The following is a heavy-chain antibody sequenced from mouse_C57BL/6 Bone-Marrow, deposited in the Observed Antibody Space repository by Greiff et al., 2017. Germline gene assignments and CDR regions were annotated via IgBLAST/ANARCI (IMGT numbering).Heavy chain of an antibody. D-gene: IGHD1-1*01. CDR2: IYPRSGNT. V-gene: IGHV1-81*01. Sequence: QVQLQQSGAELARPGASVKLSCKASGYTFTSYGISWVKQRTGQGLEWIGEIYPRSGNTYYNEKFKGKATLTADKSSSTAYMELRSLTSDVSAVYFCARLTDYYGSSPPDYWGQGTTLTVSS. J-gene: IGHJ2*01. CDR3: ARLTDYYGSSPPDY. CDR1: GYTFTSYG.